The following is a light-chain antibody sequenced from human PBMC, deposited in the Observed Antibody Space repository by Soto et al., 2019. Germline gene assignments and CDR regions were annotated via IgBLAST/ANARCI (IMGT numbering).Light chain of an antibody. CDR2: DAS. CDR3: QQIYTIPLT. J-gene: IGKJ4*01. V-gene: IGKV1-39*01. CDR1: QSISSY. Sequence: DIQMTQSPSSLSASVVDRVTITFRASQSISSYLNWYQQKPGKAPKLLIHDASTFESGVPSRFSGSGSGTEFTLTISSLQPEDFASYYCQQIYTIPLTFGGGTKVDIK.